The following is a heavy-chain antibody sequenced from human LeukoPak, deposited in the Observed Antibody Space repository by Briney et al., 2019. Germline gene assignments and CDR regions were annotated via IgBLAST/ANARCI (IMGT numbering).Heavy chain of an antibody. J-gene: IGHJ6*02. CDR2: VYQSGST. V-gene: IGHV4-59*12. CDR3: ARDGEYSSSWNYYYGMDV. D-gene: IGHD6-13*01. CDR1: GGSISGYY. Sequence: SETLSLTCTVSGGSISGYYWSWIRQPPGKGLEWIGSVYQSGSTHYNPSLKGRVTISVDTSKNQFSLKVNSVTAADTAVYYCARDGEYSSSWNYYYGMDVWGQGTTVTVSS.